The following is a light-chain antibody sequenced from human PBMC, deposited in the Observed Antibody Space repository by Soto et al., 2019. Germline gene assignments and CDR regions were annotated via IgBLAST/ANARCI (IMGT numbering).Light chain of an antibody. CDR2: HAS. V-gene: IGKV3-20*01. J-gene: IGKJ1*01. CDR1: QIISSNY. CDR3: QQYNIAPQT. Sequence: EVVLTQSPGTLSLSPGERATLSCRASQIISSNYLAWYKQKPGQAPRLVIYHASSRATGIPDRFSGSGSGTDFSLIISRLEPEDFAVYYCQQYNIAPQTFGQGTKVDIK.